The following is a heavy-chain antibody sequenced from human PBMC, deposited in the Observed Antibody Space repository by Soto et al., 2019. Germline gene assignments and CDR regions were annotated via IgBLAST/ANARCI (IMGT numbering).Heavy chain of an antibody. CDR1: GFTFSSYA. Sequence: GGSLRLSCAASGFTFSSYAMSWVRQAPGKGLEWVSAISGSGGSTYYADSVKGRFTISRDNSKNTLYLQMNSLRAEDTAVYYCATVGAYYYYGMDVWGQGTTVTVYS. V-gene: IGHV3-23*01. CDR2: ISGSGGST. CDR3: ATVGAYYYYGMDV. D-gene: IGHD1-26*01. J-gene: IGHJ6*02.